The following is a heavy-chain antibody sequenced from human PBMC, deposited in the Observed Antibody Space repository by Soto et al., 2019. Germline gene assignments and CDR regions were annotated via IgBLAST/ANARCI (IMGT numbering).Heavy chain of an antibody. J-gene: IGHJ6*02. CDR1: GFTFSSCG. CDR2: IWYDGSNK. D-gene: IGHD1-1*01. Sequence: GGSLRLSFAASGFTFSSCGMHWVRQAPGKGLEGVSFIWYDGSNKYYADSVKVRFTISRDNSKNTLYLKMKSLRAEDTAVYYCARDKLAPLADQTSYYYYGMHXWGQVTTVTVS. CDR3: ARDKLAPLADQTSYYYYGMHX. V-gene: IGHV3-33*01.